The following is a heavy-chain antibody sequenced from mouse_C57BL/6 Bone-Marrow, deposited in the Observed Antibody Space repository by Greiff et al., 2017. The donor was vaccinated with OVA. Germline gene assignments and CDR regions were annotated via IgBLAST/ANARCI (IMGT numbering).Heavy chain of an antibody. CDR3: ARTYYRNPYFDY. D-gene: IGHD2-5*01. J-gene: IGHJ2*01. CDR1: GYTFTSYW. Sequence: VQLQQPGAELVMPGASVKLSCKASGYTFTSYWMHWVKQRPGQGLEWIGEIDPSDSYTNYNQKFKGKSTLTVDKSSSTAYMQLSSLTSEDSAVYYCARTYYRNPYFDYWGQGTTLTVSS. V-gene: IGHV1-69*01. CDR2: IDPSDSYT.